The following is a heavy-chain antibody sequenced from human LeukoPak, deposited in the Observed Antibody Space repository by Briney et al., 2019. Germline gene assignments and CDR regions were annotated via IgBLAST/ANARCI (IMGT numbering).Heavy chain of an antibody. CDR1: EFTFSNYP. J-gene: IGHJ4*02. CDR3: ARDYGGKPGGY. D-gene: IGHD4-23*01. CDR2: ISYDGSNT. V-gene: IGHV3-30*04. Sequence: PGGSLRLSCAASEFTFSNYPMHWVRQAPGKGLEWVAVISYDGSNTYYADSVKGRFTISRDNSKNTLYLQMNSLRPEDTAPYYCARDYGGKPGGYWGQGTLVTVSS.